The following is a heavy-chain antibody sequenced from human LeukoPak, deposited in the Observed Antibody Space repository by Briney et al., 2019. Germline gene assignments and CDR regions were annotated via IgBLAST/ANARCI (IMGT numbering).Heavy chain of an antibody. CDR1: GGTISSGGYY. CDR3: ARVPHDSSGYGYFDY. Sequence: SQTLSLICTVSGGTISSGGYYWSWIRQHPGKGLEWIAYMYYSGSTEYNPSLKSRVTISVDTSNNQFSLKLSSVTAADTAVYYCARVPHDSSGYGYFDYWGQGTLVTVSS. V-gene: IGHV4-31*03. CDR2: MYYSGST. J-gene: IGHJ4*02. D-gene: IGHD3-22*01.